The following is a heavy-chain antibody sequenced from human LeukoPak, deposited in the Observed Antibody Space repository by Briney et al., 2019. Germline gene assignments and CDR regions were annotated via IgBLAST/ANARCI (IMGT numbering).Heavy chain of an antibody. D-gene: IGHD3-22*01. CDR2: INPSGGST. Sequence: GASVKVSCKASGYTFTSYYMHWVRQAPGQGLEWMGIINPSGGSTSYAQKFQGRVTMTRDTSTSTVYMGLSSLRSEDTAVYYCAREHYYDSSGRGAFDIWGQGTMVTVSS. V-gene: IGHV1-46*01. CDR3: AREHYYDSSGRGAFDI. CDR1: GYTFTSYY. J-gene: IGHJ3*02.